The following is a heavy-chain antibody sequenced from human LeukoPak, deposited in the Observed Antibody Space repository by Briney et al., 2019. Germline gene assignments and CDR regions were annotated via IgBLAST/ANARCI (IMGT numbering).Heavy chain of an antibody. Sequence: SGTLSLTCAVSVGSLRSSIWWSWVRQPPGEGLEWVGEVYHSGSPHYHPSLKSRVTISVDKSKNQFSLKLSPVTAADTAVYYCARLSGYHWESFYDYWGQGTLVTVSS. CDR3: ARLSGYHWESFYDY. CDR2: VYHSGSP. V-gene: IGHV4-4*02. J-gene: IGHJ4*02. D-gene: IGHD5-12*01. CDR1: VGSLRSSIW.